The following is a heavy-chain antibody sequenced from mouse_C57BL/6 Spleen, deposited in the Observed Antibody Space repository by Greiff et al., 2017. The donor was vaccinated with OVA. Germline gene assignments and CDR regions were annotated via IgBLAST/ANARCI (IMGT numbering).Heavy chain of an antibody. CDR3: ARSDHFDY. CDR1: GYSFTGYY. Sequence: EVQLQQSGPELVKPGASVKISCKASGYSFTGYYMNWVKQSPEKSLEWIGEINPSTGGTTYNQKFKAKATLTVDKSSSTAYMQLKSLTSEDSAVYYCARSDHFDYWGQGTTLTVSS. V-gene: IGHV1-42*01. CDR2: INPSTGGT. J-gene: IGHJ2*01.